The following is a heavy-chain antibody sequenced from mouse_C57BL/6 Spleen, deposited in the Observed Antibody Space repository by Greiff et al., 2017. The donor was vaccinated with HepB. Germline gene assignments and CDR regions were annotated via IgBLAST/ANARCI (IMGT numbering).Heavy chain of an antibody. CDR1: GYTFTSYW. V-gene: IGHV1-59*01. J-gene: IGHJ2*01. D-gene: IGHD1-1*01. CDR2: IDPSDSYT. Sequence: QVQLQQPGAELVRPGTSVKLSCKASGYTFTSYWMHWVKQRPGQGLEWIGVIDPSDSYTNYNQKFKGKATLTVDTSSSTAYMQLSSLTSEDSAVYYCARFYYGSSYIDYWGQGTTLTVSS. CDR3: ARFYYGSSYIDY.